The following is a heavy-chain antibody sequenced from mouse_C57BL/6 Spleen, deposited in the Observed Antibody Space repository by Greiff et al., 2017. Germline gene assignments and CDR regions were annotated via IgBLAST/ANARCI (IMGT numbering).Heavy chain of an antibody. J-gene: IGHJ2*01. CDR1: GYTFTSYW. V-gene: IGHV1-69*01. D-gene: IGHD2-2*01. CDR3: ARRGATMVTFDY. Sequence: VQLQQPGAELVMPGASVKLSCKASGYTFTSYWMHWVKQRPGQGLEWIGEIDPSDSYTNYNQKFKGKSTLTVDKSSSTAYMQLSSLTSEDSAVDYCARRGATMVTFDYWGQGTTLTVSS. CDR2: IDPSDSYT.